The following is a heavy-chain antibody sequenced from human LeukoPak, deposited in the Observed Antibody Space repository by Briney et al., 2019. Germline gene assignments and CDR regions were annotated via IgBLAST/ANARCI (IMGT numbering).Heavy chain of an antibody. CDR1: GDFITAYY. J-gene: IGHJ4*02. Sequence: SQTLSLTCTVSGDFITAYYWSWIRQPPGKGLEWIGYVYYSGSTEYNPSLRSRVTISLEMSKHQFSLNLTSVTAADTAVYYCASNTGTVFDYWGQGALVTVSS. CDR3: ASNTGTVFDY. CDR2: VYYSGST. D-gene: IGHD7-27*01. V-gene: IGHV4-59*01.